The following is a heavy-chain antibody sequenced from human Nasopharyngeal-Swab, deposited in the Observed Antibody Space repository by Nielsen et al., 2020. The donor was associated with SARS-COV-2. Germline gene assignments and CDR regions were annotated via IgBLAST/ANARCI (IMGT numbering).Heavy chain of an antibody. CDR2: ISSSSYI. V-gene: IGHV3-21*01. CDR3: TRNHLGLGI. D-gene: IGHD3-16*01. CDR1: GFTFSSYS. Sequence: GESLKISCAASGFTFSSYSMNWVRQAPGKGLEWVSSISSSSYIYYADSVKGRFTISRDNAKNTLYLQMNSLRAEDTAVYYCTRNHLGLGIWGQGTVVTVSS. J-gene: IGHJ3*02.